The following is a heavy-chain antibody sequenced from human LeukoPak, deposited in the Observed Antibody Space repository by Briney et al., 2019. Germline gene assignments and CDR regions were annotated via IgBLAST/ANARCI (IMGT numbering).Heavy chain of an antibody. Sequence: ASVKVSCKASGYTFTGYYMHWVRQAPGQGLEWKGWINPNSGGTNYAQKFQGRVTMTRDTSISTAYMELSRLRSDDTAVYYCARDLDSSSWTRIDYWGQGTLVTVSS. V-gene: IGHV1-2*02. CDR3: ARDLDSSSWTRIDY. CDR2: INPNSGGT. D-gene: IGHD6-13*01. CDR1: GYTFTGYY. J-gene: IGHJ4*02.